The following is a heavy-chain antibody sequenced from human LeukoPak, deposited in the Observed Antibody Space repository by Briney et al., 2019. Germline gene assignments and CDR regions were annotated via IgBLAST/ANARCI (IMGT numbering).Heavy chain of an antibody. D-gene: IGHD3-22*01. V-gene: IGHV1-69*06. Sequence: GAPVKVSCKASGGTFSSYAISWVRQAPGQGLEWMGRIIPIFGTANYAQKFQGRVTITADKSTSTAYMELSSLRSEDTAVYYCARQGYYYDSSGYGGYWGQGTLVTVSS. J-gene: IGHJ4*02. CDR1: GGTFSSYA. CDR2: IIPIFGTA. CDR3: ARQGYYYDSSGYGGY.